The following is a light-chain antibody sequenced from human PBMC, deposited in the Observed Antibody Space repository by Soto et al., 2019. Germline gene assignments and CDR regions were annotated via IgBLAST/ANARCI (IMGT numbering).Light chain of an antibody. J-gene: IGKJ1*01. CDR3: QYYGTSPKP. CDR2: TAS. CDR1: QSISSNY. V-gene: IGKV3-20*01. Sequence: EIVLTQSPGTLSLSPGERASLSCRASQSISSNYLAWFQQKPGQAPRLLISTASSRATGIPDRFSGSGSGTDFTLTISRLEPEDFAVYYCQYYGTSPKPFGQGTKVDNK.